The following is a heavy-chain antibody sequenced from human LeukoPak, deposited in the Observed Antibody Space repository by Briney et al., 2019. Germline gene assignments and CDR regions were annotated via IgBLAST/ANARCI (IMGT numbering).Heavy chain of an antibody. Sequence: PGRSLRLSCAASGFTFSNYGMHWVRQAPGKGLEWVAIISYDGSNKYYADSVKGRFTISRDNSKNTLYLQMNSLRAEDTAVYYCAKTYDTYGLQYFDYWGQGTLVTVSS. CDR1: GFTFSNYG. CDR3: AKTYDTYGLQYFDY. J-gene: IGHJ4*02. CDR2: ISYDGSNK. V-gene: IGHV3-30*18. D-gene: IGHD5-18*01.